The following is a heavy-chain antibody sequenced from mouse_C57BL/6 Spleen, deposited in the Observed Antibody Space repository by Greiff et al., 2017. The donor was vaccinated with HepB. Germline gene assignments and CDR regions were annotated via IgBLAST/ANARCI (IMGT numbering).Heavy chain of an antibody. J-gene: IGHJ3*01. V-gene: IGHV1-4*01. D-gene: IGHD2-4*01. CDR1: GYTFTSYT. CDR2: INPSSGYT. CDR3: ARVYYDYPRFAY. Sequence: QVQLQQSGAELARPGASVKMSCKASGYTFTSYTMHWVKQRPGQGLEWIGYINPSSGYTKYNQKFKDKATLTAVKSSSTAYMQLSSLTSEDSAVYYCARVYYDYPRFAYWGQGTLVTVSA.